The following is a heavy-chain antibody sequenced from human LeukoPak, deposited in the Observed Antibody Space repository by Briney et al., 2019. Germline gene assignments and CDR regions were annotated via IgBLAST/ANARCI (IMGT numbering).Heavy chain of an antibody. CDR3: AKFRSQWELPDFDY. J-gene: IGHJ4*02. Sequence: GGSLRLSCAASGFTFSNYDMGWVRQAPGEGLEWVSSISGSGSSTYYADSVKGRFTISRDNPKNAQYLQMSSLRAEDTAVYYCAKFRSQWELPDFDYWGQGTLVTVSS. CDR2: ISGSGSST. V-gene: IGHV3-23*01. D-gene: IGHD1-26*01. CDR1: GFTFSNYD.